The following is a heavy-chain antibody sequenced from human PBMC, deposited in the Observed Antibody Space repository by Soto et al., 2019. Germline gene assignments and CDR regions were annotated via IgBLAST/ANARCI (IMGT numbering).Heavy chain of an antibody. D-gene: IGHD3-10*01. CDR2: IVVGSGNT. CDR3: AAPVGSSWAAGY. J-gene: IGHJ4*02. V-gene: IGHV1-58*01. CDR1: GFTFTSSA. Sequence: QMQLVQSGPEVKKPGTSVKVSCKASGFTFTSSAVQWVRQARGQRLEWIGWIVVGSGNTNYAQKFQERVTITRDMSTSTAYMELSSLRSEDTAVYYCAAPVGSSWAAGYWGQGTLVTVSS.